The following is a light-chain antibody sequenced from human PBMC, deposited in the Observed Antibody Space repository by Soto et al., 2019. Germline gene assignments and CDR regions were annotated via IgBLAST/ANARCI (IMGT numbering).Light chain of an antibody. CDR2: GAS. Sequence: EIVMTQSPATLSVSPGERATLSCRASQSISSNLAWVQQKPGQAPRLLIYGASTRATGIPVRFSGSGSGTEFTLTVSSLQSEDFAVYYCQQYNNWPPWTFGQGTKVEIK. J-gene: IGKJ1*01. V-gene: IGKV3-15*01. CDR3: QQYNNWPPWT. CDR1: QSISSN.